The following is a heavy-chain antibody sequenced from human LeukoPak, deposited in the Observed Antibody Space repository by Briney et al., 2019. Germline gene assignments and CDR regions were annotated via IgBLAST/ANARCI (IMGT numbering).Heavy chain of an antibody. CDR1: GGTFSSYA. D-gene: IGHD5-24*01. V-gene: IGHV1-69*05. CDR2: IIPIFGTA. J-gene: IGHJ4*02. Sequence: SVKVSCKASGGTFSSYAISWVRQAPGQGLEWMGRIIPIFGTANYAQKFQGRVTITTDESTSTAYMELSSLRSEDTAVYHCARDSPSRDGYNYVDYWGQGTLATVSS. CDR3: ARDSPSRDGYNYVDY.